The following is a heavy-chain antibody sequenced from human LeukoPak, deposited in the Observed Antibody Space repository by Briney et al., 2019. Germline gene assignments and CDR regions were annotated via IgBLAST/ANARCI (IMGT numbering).Heavy chain of an antibody. Sequence: SVKVSCKASGGTFSSYAISWVRQAPGQGLEWMGRIIPILGIANYAQKFQGRVTITADKSTSTAYMELSSLRPEDTAVYYCARVVDDSRSDYFDYWGQGTLVTVSS. CDR2: IIPILGIA. V-gene: IGHV1-69*04. CDR1: GGTFSSYA. CDR3: ARVVDDSRSDYFDY. J-gene: IGHJ4*02. D-gene: IGHD3-22*01.